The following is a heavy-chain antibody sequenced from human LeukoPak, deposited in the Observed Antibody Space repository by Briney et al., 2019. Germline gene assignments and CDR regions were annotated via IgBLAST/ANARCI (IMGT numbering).Heavy chain of an antibody. CDR3: AKGEDYDILTGYYDY. CDR2: ISGSGGST. CDR1: GFTLSSYA. V-gene: IGHV3-23*01. J-gene: IGHJ4*02. Sequence: PGGSLRLSCAASGFTLSSYAMSSVRQAPGKGLEWVSGISGSGGSTYYADSVKGRFTISRDNSKNTLCLQMNSLRAEDTAVYYCAKGEDYDILTGYYDYWGQGTLVTVSS. D-gene: IGHD3-9*01.